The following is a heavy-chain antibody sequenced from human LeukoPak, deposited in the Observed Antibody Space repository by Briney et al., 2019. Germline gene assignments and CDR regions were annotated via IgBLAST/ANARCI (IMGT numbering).Heavy chain of an antibody. Sequence: VASVKVSCKVSGYTLTELFMHWVRQAPGKGLEWMGGFDPEDGETIYAQKFQGRVTMTEDTSTDTAYMELSSLRSEDTAVYYCATVGSGSSGWINDYWGQGTLVTVSS. V-gene: IGHV1-24*01. J-gene: IGHJ4*02. CDR1: GYTLTELF. CDR3: ATVGSGSSGWINDY. D-gene: IGHD6-19*01. CDR2: FDPEDGET.